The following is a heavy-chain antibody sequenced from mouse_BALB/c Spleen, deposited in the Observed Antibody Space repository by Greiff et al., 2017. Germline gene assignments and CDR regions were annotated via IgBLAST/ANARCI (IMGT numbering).Heavy chain of an antibody. J-gene: IGHJ1*01. D-gene: IGHD2-1*01. Sequence: QVQLKESGAELVRPGTSVKVSCKASGYAFTNYLIEWVKQRPGQGLEWIGVINPGSGGTNYNEKFKGKATLTADKSSSTAYMQLSSLTSDDSAVYFCARYGKNWYFDVWGAGTTVTVSS. CDR3: ARYGKNWYFDV. V-gene: IGHV1-54*01. CDR1: GYAFTNYL. CDR2: INPGSGGT.